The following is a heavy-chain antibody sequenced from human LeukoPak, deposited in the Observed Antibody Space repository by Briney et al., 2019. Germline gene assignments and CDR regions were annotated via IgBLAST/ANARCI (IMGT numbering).Heavy chain of an antibody. CDR3: SRAEIYYGGNPLDH. CDR1: DYTFTSYG. CDR2: ISAYNFNT. V-gene: IGHV1-18*01. Sequence: ASVKVSCKASDYTFTSYGISWVRQAPGQGRELIGWISAYNFNTNYEQQLQGKVTMTTDTSTGTEYMELGSLISDDSGVCYVSRAEIYYGGNPLDHWGQGTVVTVSS. D-gene: IGHD4-23*01. J-gene: IGHJ4*02.